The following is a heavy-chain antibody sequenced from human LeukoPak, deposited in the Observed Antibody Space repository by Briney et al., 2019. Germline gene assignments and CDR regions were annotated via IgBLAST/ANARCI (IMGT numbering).Heavy chain of an antibody. V-gene: IGHV3-64D*06. D-gene: IGHD3-10*01. Sequence: PGGSLRPSCSAPGFTFSSFAMHWGRQAPGKGLEYVSAFSSNGGSTYYADSVKGRFTISRDNSKNTLYLQMSSLRAEDTAVYYCVKAVIWFGELLRNYYFDYWGQGTLVTVSS. J-gene: IGHJ4*02. CDR1: GFTFSSFA. CDR2: FSSNGGST. CDR3: VKAVIWFGELLRNYYFDY.